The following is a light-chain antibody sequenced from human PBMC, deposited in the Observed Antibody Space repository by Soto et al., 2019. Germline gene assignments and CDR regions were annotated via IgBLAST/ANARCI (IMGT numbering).Light chain of an antibody. CDR3: QQYGSSPLT. V-gene: IGKV3-20*01. CDR2: GAS. CDR1: QSLSSTY. J-gene: IGKJ1*01. Sequence: EIVLTQSPGTLSLSPGERATLSCRASQSLSSTYLAWYQQKPGQAPRLLIYGASNRATGIPDRFSGSGSGTDYTLTINRLEPEDFAVYYCQQYGSSPLTFGQGTKVEIK.